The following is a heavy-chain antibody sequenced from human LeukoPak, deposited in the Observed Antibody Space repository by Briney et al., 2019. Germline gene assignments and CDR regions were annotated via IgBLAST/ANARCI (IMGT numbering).Heavy chain of an antibody. J-gene: IGHJ3*02. D-gene: IGHD6-19*01. CDR3: ARYSSGWAIDAFDI. CDR2: IYYSGST. CDR1: GGSNSSYY. Sequence: SETLSLTCTVSGGSNSSYYWSWIRQPPGKGLEWIGYIYYSGSTNYNPSLNPSLKSRVTISVDTSKNQFSLKLSSVTAADTAVYYCARYSSGWAIDAFDIWGQGTMVTVSS. V-gene: IGHV4-59*01.